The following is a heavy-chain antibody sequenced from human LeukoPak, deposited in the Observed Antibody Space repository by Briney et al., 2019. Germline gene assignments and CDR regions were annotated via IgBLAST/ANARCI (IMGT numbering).Heavy chain of an antibody. CDR1: GFTFQNHG. Sequence: PGGSLRLSCAASGFTFQNHGMHWVRQAPGKGLEWLAFIWFDGSDNYYASSVKGRFTISRDNSQNTLYLEMNNLRAEDTAVYYCAKDFNNYGSGSSPLYYYFFMDVWGKGTTVTVS. V-gene: IGHV3-30*02. CDR2: IWFDGSDN. D-gene: IGHD3-10*01. CDR3: AKDFNNYGSGSSPLYYYFFMDV. J-gene: IGHJ6*03.